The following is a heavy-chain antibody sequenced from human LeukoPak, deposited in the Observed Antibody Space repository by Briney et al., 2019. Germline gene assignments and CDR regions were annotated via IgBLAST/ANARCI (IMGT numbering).Heavy chain of an antibody. J-gene: IGHJ4*02. D-gene: IGHD2-21*02. Sequence: PGGSLRLSCKTSGFTFNTYWMSWVRQAPGKGLEWVANIHTEGNEKYHVDSVKGRFTISRDNAKNSLYLQMNSLRVEDTAVYYCARGDDFSGDYWGQGSLVTVSS. CDR3: ARGDDFSGDY. V-gene: IGHV3-7*04. CDR1: GFTFNTYW. CDR2: IHTEGNEK.